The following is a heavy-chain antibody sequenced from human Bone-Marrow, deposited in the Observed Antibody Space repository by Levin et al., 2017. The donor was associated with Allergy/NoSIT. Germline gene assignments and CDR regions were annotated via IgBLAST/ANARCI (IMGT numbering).Heavy chain of an antibody. CDR1: GGSISNYY. CDR2: IYYSGST. CDR3: ARVIVRKSTSSAYGLDG. Sequence: PSETLSLTCTVSGGSISNYYWSWIRQPPGKGLEWIGYIYYSGSTSYNPSLKSRVTISVDTSKNHFSLKLSSVTAPDTAVYYCARVIVRKSTSSAYGLDGWGQGTTVTVSS. D-gene: IGHD2-2*01. J-gene: IGHJ6*02. V-gene: IGHV4-59*01.